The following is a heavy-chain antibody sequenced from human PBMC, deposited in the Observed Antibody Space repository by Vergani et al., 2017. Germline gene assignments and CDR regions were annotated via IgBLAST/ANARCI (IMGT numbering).Heavy chain of an antibody. CDR1: GASIRSSNYY. CDR2: IYNSGST. D-gene: IGHD6-19*01. CDR3: ARHCTVGWMVKLWRIDP. J-gene: IGHJ5*02. Sequence: QLQLQESGPGLVKPSATLSLTCSVSGASIRSSNYYWGWIRQPPGKGLEWIGSIYNSGSTYYNPSLKSRVTISVDTSKNQFSLKLSSVTAADTAVYFCARHCTVGWMVKLWRIDPWGQGILVTVSS. V-gene: IGHV4-39*01.